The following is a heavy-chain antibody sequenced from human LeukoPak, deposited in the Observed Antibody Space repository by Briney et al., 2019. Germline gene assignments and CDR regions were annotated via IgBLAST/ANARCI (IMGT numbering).Heavy chain of an antibody. Sequence: PGGSLRLSCAASGFTFSNAWMSWVRQAPGKGLEWVGRIKSKTDGGTTDYAAPVKGRFTISRDDSKNTLYLQMNSLKTEDTAVYYCTTSTHRFFNGGSYYAPLDDYYMDVWGKGTTVTVSS. CDR2: IKSKTDGGTT. V-gene: IGHV3-15*01. D-gene: IGHD1-26*01. J-gene: IGHJ6*03. CDR3: TTSTHRFFNGGSYYAPLDDYYMDV. CDR1: GFTFSNAW.